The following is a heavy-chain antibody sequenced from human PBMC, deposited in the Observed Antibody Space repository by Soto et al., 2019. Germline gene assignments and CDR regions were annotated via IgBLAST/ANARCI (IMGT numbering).Heavy chain of an antibody. CDR2: ISGSGGST. V-gene: IGHV3-23*01. CDR1: GFTFSSYA. D-gene: IGHD2-21*01. CDR3: ARNRDGYKRNDY. J-gene: IGHJ4*02. Sequence: EVQLLESGGGLVQPGGSLRLSCAASGFTFSSYAMSWVRQAPGKGLEWVSAISGSGGSTYYADSVEGRFTISRDNSQNTLDPQMNSVRAEVTAVYYCARNRDGYKRNDYWGQGTLVTVSS.